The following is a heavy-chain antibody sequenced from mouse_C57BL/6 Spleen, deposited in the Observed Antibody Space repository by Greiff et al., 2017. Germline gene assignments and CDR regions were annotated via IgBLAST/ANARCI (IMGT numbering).Heavy chain of an antibody. D-gene: IGHD1-1*01. J-gene: IGHJ1*03. CDR1: GFSFNTYA. CDR3: VRQNYYYGSSYGYFDV. CDR2: IRSKSNNYAT. V-gene: IGHV10-1*01. Sequence: EVQLVESGGGLVQPKGSLKLSCAASGFSFNTYAMNWVRQAPGKGLEWVARIRSKSNNYATYYADSVKDRFTISRDDSESMLYLQMNNLKTEDTAMYYCVRQNYYYGSSYGYFDVWGTGTTVTVSS.